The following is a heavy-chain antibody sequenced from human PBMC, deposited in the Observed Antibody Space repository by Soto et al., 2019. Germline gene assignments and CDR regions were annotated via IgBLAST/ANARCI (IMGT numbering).Heavy chain of an antibody. CDR2: IKQDGIEK. V-gene: IGHV3-7*01. Sequence: GGSLRLSCAASGFTCSSSWMSWVRQAPGKGLEWVACIKQDGIEKYYVDSVKGRFTVSRDSAKNSLYLQMNSLRAEDTAVYYCAGLDTATVTNPSNCWGQGNLVTVSS. D-gene: IGHD5-18*01. CDR1: GFTCSSSW. J-gene: IGHJ4*02. CDR3: AGLDTATVTNPSNC.